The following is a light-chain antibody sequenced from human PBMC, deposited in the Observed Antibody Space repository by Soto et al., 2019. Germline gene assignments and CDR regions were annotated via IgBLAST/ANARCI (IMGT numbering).Light chain of an antibody. Sequence: EILMTQSLATLSVSPEEGATLSCRASQGIGDTLAWYQHKPGQTPRLLIYDTSTRATGVPARFSGSGSGTEFTLTISSLQAEDVAVYYCQQYYNTPLTFGGGTKVDIK. CDR3: QQYYNTPLT. V-gene: IGKV3-15*01. J-gene: IGKJ4*01. CDR1: QGIGDT. CDR2: DTS.